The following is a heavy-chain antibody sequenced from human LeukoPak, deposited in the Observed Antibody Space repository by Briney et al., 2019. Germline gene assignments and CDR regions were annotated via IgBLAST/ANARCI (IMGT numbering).Heavy chain of an antibody. CDR2: VYSSGAT. Sequence: SETLSLTCTVSDASVTTYSWSWLRQPAGKGREWIGRVYSSGATKYNPSLKSRVTISADTSKNQFTLKLPSVTAADTAVYYCARDHYGSGSYKAYFDYWGHGIQVTVSS. D-gene: IGHD3-10*01. V-gene: IGHV4-4*07. CDR3: ARDHYGSGSYKAYFDY. CDR1: DASVTTYS. J-gene: IGHJ4*01.